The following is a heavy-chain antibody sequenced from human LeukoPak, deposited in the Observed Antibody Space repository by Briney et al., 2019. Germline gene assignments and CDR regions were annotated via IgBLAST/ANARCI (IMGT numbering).Heavy chain of an antibody. CDR2: IYYSGST. V-gene: IGHV4-59*08. D-gene: IGHD2-2*01. CDR3: ARLLKDIVVVSGETDEVYYGMDV. Sequence: PSETLSLTCTVSGGSISSYYWSWIRQPPGKGLEWIGYIYYSGSTNYNPSLKSRVTISVDTSKNQFSLKLSSVTAADTAVYYCARLLKDIVVVSGETDEVYYGMDVWGQGTTVTVSS. J-gene: IGHJ6*02. CDR1: GGSISSYY.